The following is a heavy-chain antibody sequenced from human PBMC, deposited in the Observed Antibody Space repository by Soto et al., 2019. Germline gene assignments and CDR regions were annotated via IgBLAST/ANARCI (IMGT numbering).Heavy chain of an antibody. CDR2: IYYSGST. Sequence: QVQLQESGPGLVKPSETLSLTCTVSGGSISSYYWSWIRQPPGKGLEWIGYIYYSGSTNYNPSLKSRVTISVDTSKNQFSLKLSSVTAADTAVYYCARGSSWYWGMDVWGQGTTVTVSS. CDR3: ARGSSWYWGMDV. D-gene: IGHD6-13*01. CDR1: GGSISSYY. J-gene: IGHJ6*02. V-gene: IGHV4-59*01.